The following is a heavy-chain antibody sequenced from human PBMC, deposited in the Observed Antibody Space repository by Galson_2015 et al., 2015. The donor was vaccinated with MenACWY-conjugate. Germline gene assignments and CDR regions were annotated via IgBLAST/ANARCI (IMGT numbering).Heavy chain of an antibody. Sequence: SVKVSCKASGGTFSSYGISWVRQAPGQGLEWMGAIIPIFGAANYAQRFQGRVTMTADESTTTAYMELSSLRSEDTAVYYCARDGHSSTWNPYNWFDPWGQGTLVTVSS. CDR3: ARDGHSSTWNPYNWFDP. D-gene: IGHD6-13*01. V-gene: IGHV1-69*13. CDR1: GGTFSSYG. J-gene: IGHJ5*02. CDR2: IIPIFGAA.